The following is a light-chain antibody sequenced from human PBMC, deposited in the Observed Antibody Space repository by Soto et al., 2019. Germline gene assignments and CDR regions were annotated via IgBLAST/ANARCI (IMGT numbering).Light chain of an antibody. J-gene: IGKJ1*01. CDR1: QTVRNNY. CDR3: QQYNNWPRT. Sequence: VLTESPRTLSLSPGERATLSCRASQTVRNNYLAWYQQKPGQAPRLLIYDASSRATGIPDRFSGGGSGTDFTLTISRLEPEDFAVYYCQQYNNWPRTFGQGTKVDI. V-gene: IGKV3-20*01. CDR2: DAS.